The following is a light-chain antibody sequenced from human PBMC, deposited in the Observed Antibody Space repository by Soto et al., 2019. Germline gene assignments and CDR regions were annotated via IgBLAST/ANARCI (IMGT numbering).Light chain of an antibody. J-gene: IGKJ1*01. Sequence: EIVLTQSPGTLSLSPGERATLSCRASQSVRSGSLALYQRKPGQAPRLLIYGASTRVTGIPARFSGSGSGTEFTLTISSLQSEDCAVYYCQQYNNWPETFGQGTKVDIK. CDR2: GAS. V-gene: IGKV3-15*01. CDR1: QSVRSG. CDR3: QQYNNWPET.